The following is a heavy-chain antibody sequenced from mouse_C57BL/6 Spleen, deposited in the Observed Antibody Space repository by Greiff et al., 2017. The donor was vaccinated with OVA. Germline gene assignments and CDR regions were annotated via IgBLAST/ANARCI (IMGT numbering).Heavy chain of an antibody. CDR3: TGLWLGVPYAMDY. CDR1: GYTFTDYE. D-gene: IGHD2-2*01. V-gene: IGHV1-23*01. Sequence: VQRVESGAELVRPGASVKLSCKASGYTFTDYEMHCVKQTPVHGLEWIGAIDPETCGTAYNQKFKGKATLTADKSSSTAYMELRSLTSEDSAVYYCTGLWLGVPYAMDYWGQGTSVTVSS. J-gene: IGHJ4*01. CDR2: IDPETCGT.